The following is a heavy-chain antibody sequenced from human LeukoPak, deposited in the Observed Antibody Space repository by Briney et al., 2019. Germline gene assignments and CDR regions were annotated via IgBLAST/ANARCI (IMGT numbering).Heavy chain of an antibody. CDR1: GLTFTNYS. D-gene: IGHD2-2*01. J-gene: IGHJ4*02. Sequence: PGGSLRLSCAASGLTFTNYSMNWVRQAPGMGLEWVSSISRSSRYIDYADSVKGRFTISRDDAKNSLYLQMNSLRAEDTAVYYCARTRNLGYCSSTSCPNFDYWGQGTLVTVSS. CDR3: ARTRNLGYCSSTSCPNFDY. V-gene: IGHV3-21*01. CDR2: ISRSSRYI.